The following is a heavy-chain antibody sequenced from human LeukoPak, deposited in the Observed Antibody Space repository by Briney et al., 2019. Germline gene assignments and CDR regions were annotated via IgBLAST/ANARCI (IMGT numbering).Heavy chain of an antibody. V-gene: IGHV4-34*01. D-gene: IGHD3-3*01. CDR1: GGSFSGYY. CDR3: ARGATIFGIDY. CDR2: INHSGST. Sequence: SETLSLTCAVYGGSFSGYYWSWIRQPPGKGLEWIGEINHSGSTNYNPSLKSRVTISVDTSKNQFSLKLSSVTAADTAVYYCARGATIFGIDYWGQGTLATVSS. J-gene: IGHJ4*02.